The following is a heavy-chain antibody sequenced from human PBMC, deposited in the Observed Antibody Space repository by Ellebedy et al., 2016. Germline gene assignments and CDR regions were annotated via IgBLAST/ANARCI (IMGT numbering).Heavy chain of an antibody. CDR3: ARGASLYGDYVFDY. CDR1: GFTFSSYG. D-gene: IGHD4-17*01. CDR2: ISYDGSDK. Sequence: GGSLRLSCAASGFTFSSYGMHWVRQAPGKGLEWVAVISYDGSDKYYADSVKGRFTISRDDSKNTLYLQMNSLRAEDTAVYYCARGASLYGDYVFDYWGQGTLVTVSS. V-gene: IGHV3-30*03. J-gene: IGHJ4*02.